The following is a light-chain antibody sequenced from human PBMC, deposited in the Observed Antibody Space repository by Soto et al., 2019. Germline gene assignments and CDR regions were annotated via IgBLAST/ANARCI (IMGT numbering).Light chain of an antibody. CDR3: QQYGTSPHT. V-gene: IGKV3-20*01. CDR2: GAS. J-gene: IGKJ2*01. Sequence: EIVWTQSPGTLSLSPGDRATLSCRASQSGNSNYLAWYQQKPGQVPRPLIYGASIRAAGVPDRLSGSGSGTDFTLTISRLEPEDYAVYYCQQYGTSPHTFGQGTKLEIK. CDR1: QSGNSNY.